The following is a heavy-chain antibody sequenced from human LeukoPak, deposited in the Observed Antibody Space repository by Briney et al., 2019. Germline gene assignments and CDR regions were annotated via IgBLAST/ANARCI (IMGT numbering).Heavy chain of an antibody. CDR1: GGSISSGDYY. V-gene: IGHV4-30-4*01. D-gene: IGHD4-17*01. J-gene: IGHJ4*02. Sequence: SETLSLTCIVSGGSISSGDYYWSWIRQPPGKGLEWIGYIYCSGSTYYNPSLKSRVTISVDTSKNQFSLKLSSVTAADTAVYYCATTNDYGDYFDYWGQGTLVTVSS. CDR2: IYCSGST. CDR3: ATTNDYGDYFDY.